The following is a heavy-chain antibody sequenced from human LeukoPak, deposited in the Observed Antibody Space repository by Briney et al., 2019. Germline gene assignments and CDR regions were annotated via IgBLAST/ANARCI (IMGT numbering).Heavy chain of an antibody. D-gene: IGHD6-19*01. J-gene: IGHJ4*02. CDR1: GGSISDSY. CDR2: ISYSGSA. CDR3: ARAPAGYSSGWFEMYYFDY. Sequence: NPSETLSLTCTVSGGSISDSYWTWIRQPPGTGLEWIGYISYSGSANHNPSLKSRVSISVETSKKQFSLKLSSVTAADTAVYYCARAPAGYSSGWFEMYYFDYWGQGTLVTVSS. V-gene: IGHV4-59*01.